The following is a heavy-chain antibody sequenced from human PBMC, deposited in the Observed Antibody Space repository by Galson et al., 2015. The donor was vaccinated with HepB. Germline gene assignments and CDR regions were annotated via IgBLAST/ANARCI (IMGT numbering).Heavy chain of an antibody. D-gene: IGHD2-2*01. CDR3: ARDQGYQLPRLGYYYYYGMDV. CDR2: INPNSGGT. V-gene: IGHV1-2*04. CDR1: GYTFTGYY. Sequence: SVKVSCKASGYTFTGYYMHWVRQAPGQGLEWMGWINPNSGGTNYAQKFQGWVTMTRDTSISTAYMELSRLRSDDTAVYYCARDQGYQLPRLGYYYYYGMDVWGQGTTVTVSS. J-gene: IGHJ6*02.